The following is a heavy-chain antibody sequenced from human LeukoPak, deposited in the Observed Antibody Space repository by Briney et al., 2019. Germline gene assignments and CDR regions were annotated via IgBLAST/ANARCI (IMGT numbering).Heavy chain of an antibody. CDR2: ISGSGGST. V-gene: IGHV3-23*01. Sequence: GGSLRLSCAASGFTFSSYAMSWVRQAPGKGLEWVSAISGSGGSTYYTDSVKGRFTISRDNSKNTLYLQMNSLRAEDTAVYYCAKDGYQLLYWSYYYYYMDVWGKGTTVTVSS. D-gene: IGHD2-2*02. CDR1: GFTFSSYA. J-gene: IGHJ6*03. CDR3: AKDGYQLLYWSYYYYYMDV.